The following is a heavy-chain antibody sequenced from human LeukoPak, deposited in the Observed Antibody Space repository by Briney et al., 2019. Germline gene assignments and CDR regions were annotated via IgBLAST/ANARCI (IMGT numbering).Heavy chain of an antibody. J-gene: IGHJ4*02. V-gene: IGHV4-4*07. CDR3: ARARTFTMTRPFDY. CDR2: IYTSGST. Sequence: SETLSLTCTVSGGSISSYYWSWIRQPAGKGLEWIGRIYTSGSTNYNPSLKSRVTMSVDTSKNQFSLKLSSVTAADTAVYYCARARTFTMTRPFDYWGQGTLVTVSS. D-gene: IGHD4-17*01. CDR1: GGSISSYY.